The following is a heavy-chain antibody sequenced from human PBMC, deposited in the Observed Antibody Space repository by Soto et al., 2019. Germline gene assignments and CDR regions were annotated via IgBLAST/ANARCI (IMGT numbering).Heavy chain of an antibody. J-gene: IGHJ4*02. CDR3: ARDSFPPYSSSSKGFDY. CDR2: LDYSGTT. CDR1: GGSLSSYY. Sequence: SETLSLTCTVSGGSLSSYYWNWIRQSPGKGLEWIASLDYSGTTNYNPSLKSRITTSVDPSKKQFSLKMRSVTAADTAVYYCARDSFPPYSSSSKGFDYWGQGSLVTVSS. D-gene: IGHD6-6*01. V-gene: IGHV4-59*01.